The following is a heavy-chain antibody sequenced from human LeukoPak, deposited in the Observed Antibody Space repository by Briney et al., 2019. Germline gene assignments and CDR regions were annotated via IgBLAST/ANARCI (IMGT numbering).Heavy chain of an antibody. CDR2: IYYSGST. J-gene: IGHJ4*02. Sequence: SETLSLTCTLSRGSITRYYWSSIPQPPGKGRWWIGYIYYSGSTHYKPSLKSRVIISVDRSKNQFSLKLSSVPAADTAVYYCASVRHDSYGFDYWGQGTLVTVSS. D-gene: IGHD5-18*01. V-gene: IGHV4-59*01. CDR3: ASVRHDSYGFDY. CDR1: RGSITRYY.